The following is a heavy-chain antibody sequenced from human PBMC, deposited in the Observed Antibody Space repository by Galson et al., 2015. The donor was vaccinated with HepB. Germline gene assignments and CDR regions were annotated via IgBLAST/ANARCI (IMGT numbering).Heavy chain of an antibody. Sequence: SLRLSCAASGIIFSNYGKSWVRQAPGKGVEWVSIISGRGSNTYYAESVKGRFTISRDNSKNTLYLQMNSLRAEDTAVYYCAKDHIRGGTYFEAFDIWGQGTMVTVSS. J-gene: IGHJ3*02. D-gene: IGHD1-26*01. CDR3: AKDHIRGGTYFEAFDI. V-gene: IGHV3-23*01. CDR1: GIIFSNYG. CDR2: ISGRGSNT.